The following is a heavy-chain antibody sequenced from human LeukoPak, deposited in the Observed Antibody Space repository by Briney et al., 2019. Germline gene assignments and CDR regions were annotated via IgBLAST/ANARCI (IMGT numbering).Heavy chain of an antibody. CDR3: AKVGATAGTLRIEYFQH. CDR2: ISGSGRTT. D-gene: IGHD6-13*01. CDR1: GFTFSDYY. J-gene: IGHJ1*01. V-gene: IGHV3-23*01. Sequence: PGGSLRLSCGASGFTFSDYYMSWVRQAPGKGLEWVSGISGSGRTTYYADSVKGRFTISRDNSKNTLYLQMNSLRAEDTAVYFCAKVGATAGTLRIEYFQHWGQGTLVTVSS.